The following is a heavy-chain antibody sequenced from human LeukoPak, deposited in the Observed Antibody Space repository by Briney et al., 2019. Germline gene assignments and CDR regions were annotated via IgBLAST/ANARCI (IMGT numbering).Heavy chain of an antibody. Sequence: GGSLRLSCAASGFTFSSYAMSWVRQAPGKGLEWVSAISGSGGSTYYADSVKGPFTISRDNSKNTLYLQMNSLRAEDTAVYYCARDLSENRGIAAAGFDYWGQGTLVTVSS. CDR3: ARDLSENRGIAAAGFDY. D-gene: IGHD6-13*01. V-gene: IGHV3-23*01. CDR2: ISGSGGST. CDR1: GFTFSSYA. J-gene: IGHJ4*02.